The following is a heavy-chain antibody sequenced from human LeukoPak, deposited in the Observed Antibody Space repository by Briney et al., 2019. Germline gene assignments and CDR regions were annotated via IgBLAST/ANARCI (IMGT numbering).Heavy chain of an antibody. CDR1: GFTFDDYA. Sequence: GRSLRRSCAASGFTFDDYAMHWVRQAPGKGLEWVSGISWNSGSIGYADSVKGRFTISRDNTKNSLYLQMNSLRAEDTALYYCAKGYRGGFWSGYYFDYWGQGTLVTVSS. V-gene: IGHV3-9*01. J-gene: IGHJ4*02. CDR2: ISWNSGSI. CDR3: AKGYRGGFWSGYYFDY. D-gene: IGHD3-3*01.